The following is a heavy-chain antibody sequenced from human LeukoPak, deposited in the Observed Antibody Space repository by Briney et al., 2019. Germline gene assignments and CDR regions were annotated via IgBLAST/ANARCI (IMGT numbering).Heavy chain of an antibody. CDR3: AEYDFWSGYFPH. D-gene: IGHD3-3*01. V-gene: IGHV4-59*01. Sequence: SETLSLTCTVSGGSISSYYWSWIRQPPGKGLEWIGYIYYSGSTNYNPSLKSRVTISVDTSKNQFSLKLSSVTAADTAVYYCAEYDFWSGYFPHWGQGTLVTVSS. CDR1: GGSISSYY. CDR2: IYYSGST. J-gene: IGHJ4*02.